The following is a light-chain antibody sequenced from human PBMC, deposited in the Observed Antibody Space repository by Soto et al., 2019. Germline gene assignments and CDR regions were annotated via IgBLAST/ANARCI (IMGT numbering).Light chain of an antibody. CDR3: SSYSRDTTVL. CDR2: TND. J-gene: IGLJ2*01. CDR1: SSDIGSNV. Sequence: QSVLTQPPSASGTPGQRVTISCSGSSSDIGSNVVNWYQQLPGTAPKLLIYTNDQRPSGVPDRFSGSRSGTSASLAISGLQSEDEADYYCSSYSRDTTVLFGGGTKVTVL. V-gene: IGLV1-44*01.